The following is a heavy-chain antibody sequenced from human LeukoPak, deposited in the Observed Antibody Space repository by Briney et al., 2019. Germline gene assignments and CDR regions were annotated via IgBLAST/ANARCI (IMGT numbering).Heavy chain of an antibody. J-gene: IGHJ4*02. D-gene: IGHD1-26*01. CDR1: GFTFSSYS. V-gene: IGHV3-48*01. Sequence: GGSLRLSCAASGFTFSSYSMNWVRQAPGKGLEWVSYISSSSSTIYYADSVKGRFTISRDNAKNSLYLQVNSLRAEDIAVYYWARDVGATSLCSYWGQGTLVTVSS. CDR3: ARDVGATSLCSY. CDR2: ISSSSSTI.